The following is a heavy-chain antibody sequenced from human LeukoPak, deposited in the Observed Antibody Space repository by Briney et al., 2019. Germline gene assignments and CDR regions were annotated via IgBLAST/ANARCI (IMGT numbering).Heavy chain of an antibody. D-gene: IGHD1-26*01. V-gene: IGHV3-48*04. J-gene: IGHJ4*02. Sequence: GGSLRLSCAASGFTLSSYSMTWVRQAPGKGLEWVSYITSTSSIIYYADSVKGRFTISRDNAKSSLYLQMNNLRVEDTAVYYCARVMYSPEKTPEDYWGQGTLVTVSS. CDR1: GFTLSSYS. CDR3: ARVMYSPEKTPEDY. CDR2: ITSTSSII.